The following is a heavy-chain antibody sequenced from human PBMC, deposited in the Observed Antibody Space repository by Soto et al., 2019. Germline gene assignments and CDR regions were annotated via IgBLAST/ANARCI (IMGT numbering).Heavy chain of an antibody. CDR3: ARDIPWIQLWYDGLDV. CDR1: GFIFSSYS. J-gene: IGHJ3*01. D-gene: IGHD5-18*01. CDR2: ISSSSSYI. Sequence: PGGSLRLSCAGSGFIFSSYSMSWVRQSPAKGLQWVSSISSSSSYIYYADSVKGRFTISRDNAKNSLYLQMNCLRAEDTAVYYCARDIPWIQLWYDGLDVWGQGTKVTVSS. V-gene: IGHV3-21*01.